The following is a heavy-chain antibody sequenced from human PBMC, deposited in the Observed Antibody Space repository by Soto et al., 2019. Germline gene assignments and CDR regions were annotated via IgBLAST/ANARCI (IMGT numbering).Heavy chain of an antibody. CDR1: GGSISSGGYY. J-gene: IGHJ4*02. V-gene: IGHV4-31*03. CDR2: IYYSGST. CDR3: ARVTRHGSGRTIDY. D-gene: IGHD3-10*01. Sequence: SETLSLTCTVSGGSISSGGYYWSWIRQHPGKGLEWIGYIYYSGSTYYKPSLKSRDTISVDTSKNQFSLKLSSVTAADTVVFYCARVTRHGSGRTIDYWGQGTLVTVSS.